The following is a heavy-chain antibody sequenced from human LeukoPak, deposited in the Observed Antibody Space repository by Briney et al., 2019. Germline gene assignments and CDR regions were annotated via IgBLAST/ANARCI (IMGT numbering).Heavy chain of an antibody. J-gene: IGHJ4*02. CDR2: IIPIFGTA. CDR1: GGTFSSYA. V-gene: IGHV1-69*05. D-gene: IGHD5-24*01. CDR3: ARGRGDGYNALDY. Sequence: SVKVSCKASGGTFSSYAISWVRQAPGQGLEWMGRIIPIFGTANYAQKFQGRVTITTDESTSTAYMELSSLRSEDTAVYYCARGRGDGYNALDYWGQGTLVTVSA.